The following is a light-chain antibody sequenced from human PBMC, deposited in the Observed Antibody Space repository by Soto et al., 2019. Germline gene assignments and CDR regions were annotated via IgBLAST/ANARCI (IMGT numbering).Light chain of an antibody. CDR2: ANS. CDR1: SSNIGAGYD. CDR3: QSYDSSLSGSWV. V-gene: IGLV1-40*01. J-gene: IGLJ3*02. Sequence: QSVLTQPPSVSGAPGQRVTISCTGSSSNIGAGYDVHWYQQLPGTAPKLLIYANSNRPSGVPGRFSASKSGTSASLAITGLQAEDEADYYCQSYDSSLSGSWVFGGGTKLTVL.